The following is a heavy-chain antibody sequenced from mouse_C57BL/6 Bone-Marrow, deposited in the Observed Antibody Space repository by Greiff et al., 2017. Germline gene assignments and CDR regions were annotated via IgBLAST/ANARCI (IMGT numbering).Heavy chain of an antibody. Sequence: EVQLVESGAELVRPGASVKLSCKASGFNIKDYYLHWVKQRPEQGLEWIGRIDPEDGDTEYAQKFQGKATMTADTSSNTAYLQLISLTSEDTAVYYCTTNYYGSSYSFDYWGQGTTLTVSS. V-gene: IGHV14-1*01. CDR3: TTNYYGSSYSFDY. J-gene: IGHJ2*01. CDR2: IDPEDGDT. CDR1: GFNIKDYY. D-gene: IGHD1-1*01.